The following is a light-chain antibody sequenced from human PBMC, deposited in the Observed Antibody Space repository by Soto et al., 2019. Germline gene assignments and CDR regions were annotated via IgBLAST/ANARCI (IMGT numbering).Light chain of an antibody. Sequence: DIQMTQSPSTLSASVGDRVTITCRAGQSISSWLAWYQQKPGKAPQLLISDASSLESGVPSRFSGSGSGTEFTLTISSLQPDDFATYYCQQYNSYPWTFGQGTKVEIK. CDR3: QQYNSYPWT. CDR2: DAS. J-gene: IGKJ1*01. V-gene: IGKV1-5*01. CDR1: QSISSW.